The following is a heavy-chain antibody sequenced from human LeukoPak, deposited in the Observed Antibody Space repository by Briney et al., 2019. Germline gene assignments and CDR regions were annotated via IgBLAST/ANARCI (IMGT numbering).Heavy chain of an antibody. D-gene: IGHD6-25*01. CDR2: INHSGST. CDR1: GGSFSGYY. J-gene: IGHJ3*02. CDR3: AMAAQRDAFDI. Sequence: PSETLSLTCAVYGGSFSGYYWSWIRQPPGKGLEWIGEINHSGSTNYNPSLKSRVTISVDTSKNQFSLKLSSVTAADTAVYYCAMAAQRDAFDIWGQGTMVTVSS. V-gene: IGHV4-34*01.